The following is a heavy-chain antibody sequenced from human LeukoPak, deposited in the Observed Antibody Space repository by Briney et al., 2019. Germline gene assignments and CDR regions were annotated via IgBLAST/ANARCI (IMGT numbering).Heavy chain of an antibody. Sequence: SETLSLTCAVYGGSFSGYYWSWIRQPPGKGLEWIGEINHSGSTNYNPSLKSRVAISVDTSKNQFSLKLSSVTAADTAVYYCASSIAAAGVYYYYGMDVWGQGTTVTVSS. D-gene: IGHD6-13*01. CDR2: INHSGST. J-gene: IGHJ6*02. CDR1: GGSFSGYY. CDR3: ASSIAAAGVYYYYGMDV. V-gene: IGHV4-34*01.